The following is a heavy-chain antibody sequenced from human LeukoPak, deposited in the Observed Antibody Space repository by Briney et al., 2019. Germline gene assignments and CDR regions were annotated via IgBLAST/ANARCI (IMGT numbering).Heavy chain of an antibody. V-gene: IGHV4-61*05. D-gene: IGHD5-12*01. J-gene: IGHJ4*02. CDR3: ARANRYDLYFDY. Sequence: PSETLSLTCTVSSGSISTSNYYWGWVRQPPGKGLEWIGYIYYSGRTNYNPSLKSRVTISVDTSKNQFSLKLSSVTAADTAVYYCARANRYDLYFDYWGQGTLVTVSS. CDR2: IYYSGRT. CDR1: SGSISTSNYY.